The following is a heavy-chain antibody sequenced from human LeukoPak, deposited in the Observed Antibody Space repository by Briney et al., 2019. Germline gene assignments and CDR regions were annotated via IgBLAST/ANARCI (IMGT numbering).Heavy chain of an antibody. CDR3: ARDVRILGLIDY. CDR2: ISGSGSNT. V-gene: IGHV3-23*01. CDR1: GFTFSDYA. Sequence: GGPLRLSCAASGFTFSDYAMTWARQAPGKGLEWVSAISGSGSNTYYADSAKGRFTISRDNTKNTLSLQMNSLRAEDTAIYYCARDVRILGLIDYWGQGTLVTVSS. J-gene: IGHJ4*02. D-gene: IGHD1-26*01.